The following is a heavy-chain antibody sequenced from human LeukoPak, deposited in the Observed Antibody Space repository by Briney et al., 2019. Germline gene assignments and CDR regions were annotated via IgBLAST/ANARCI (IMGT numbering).Heavy chain of an antibody. Sequence: GGSLRLSCAASGFTFSSYSMNWVRLAPGKGLEWVSSISSSSTYIYYADSVKGRFTISRDNAKNSLYLQMNSLRAEDTAVYYCARDAGLLGFDYWGQGTLVTVSS. CDR3: ARDAGLLGFDY. J-gene: IGHJ4*02. CDR1: GFTFSSYS. CDR2: ISSSSTYI. D-gene: IGHD7-27*01. V-gene: IGHV3-21*01.